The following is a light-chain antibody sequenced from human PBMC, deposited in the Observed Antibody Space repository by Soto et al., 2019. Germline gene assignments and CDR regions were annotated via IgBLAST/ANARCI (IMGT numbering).Light chain of an antibody. CDR2: KAS. V-gene: IGKV1-5*03. CDR1: QSIVSW. Sequence: DIQMTQSPSTLSASIGDRVTITCRASQSIVSWLAWYQQKPGKAPKLLIYKASSLQTGVPSRFSGSGSGTEFTLTISSLQPDDVATYYCQQYNYYSRTFGQGTNVEVK. J-gene: IGKJ1*01. CDR3: QQYNYYSRT.